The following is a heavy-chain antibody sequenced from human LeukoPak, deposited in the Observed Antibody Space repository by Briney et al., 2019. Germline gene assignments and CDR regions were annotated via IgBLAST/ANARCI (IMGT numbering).Heavy chain of an antibody. CDR2: INHSGST. CDR1: GGSFSGYY. D-gene: IGHD3-22*01. J-gene: IGHJ4*02. Sequence: SETLSLTCAVYGGSFSGYYWSWIRQPPGKGLEWIGEINHSGSTNYNPSLKSRVTMSVDTSKNQFSLKLSSVTAADTAVYYCARGRYDSSGYYIEHPFDYWGQGTLVTVSS. CDR3: ARGRYDSSGYYIEHPFDY. V-gene: IGHV4-34*01.